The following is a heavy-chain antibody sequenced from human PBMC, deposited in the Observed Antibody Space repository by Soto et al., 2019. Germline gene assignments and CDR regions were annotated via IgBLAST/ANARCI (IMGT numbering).Heavy chain of an antibody. Sequence: SVKVSCKASGGTFSSYAISWVRQAPGQGLEWMGGIIPVFGTANYAQKFQGRVTITADESTSTAYMELSSLRSEDTAVYYCARERFEVVTARSEWFDPWGQGTLVTVSS. J-gene: IGHJ5*02. D-gene: IGHD2-21*02. CDR3: ARERFEVVTARSEWFDP. CDR1: GGTFSSYA. CDR2: IIPVFGTA. V-gene: IGHV1-69*13.